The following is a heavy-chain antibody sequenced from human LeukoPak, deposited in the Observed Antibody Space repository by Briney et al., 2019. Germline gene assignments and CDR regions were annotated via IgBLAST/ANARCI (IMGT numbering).Heavy chain of an antibody. V-gene: IGHV5-51*01. CDR3: ARHDYDFWSGPDY. CDR2: IYPGDSDT. J-gene: IGHJ4*02. Sequence: GESLKISCKGSGYSFTNYWIGWVRQMPGKGLEYMGIIYPGDSDTRYNPSFQGQVTISADKSISTAYLQWSSLKASDTAMYYCARHDYDFWSGPDYWGQGTLVTVSS. CDR1: GYSFTNYW. D-gene: IGHD3-3*01.